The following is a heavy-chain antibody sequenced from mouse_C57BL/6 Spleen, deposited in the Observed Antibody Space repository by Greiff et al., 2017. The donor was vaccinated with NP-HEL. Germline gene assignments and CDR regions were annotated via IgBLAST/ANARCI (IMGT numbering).Heavy chain of an antibody. J-gene: IGHJ2*01. Sequence: ESGPGLVKPSQSLSLTCSVTGYSITSGYYWNWIRQFPGNKLEWMGYISYDGSNNYNPSLKNRISITRDTSKNQFFLKLNSVTTEDTATYYCARGIGSPYFDYWGQGTTLTVSS. CDR1: GYSITSGYY. D-gene: IGHD1-1*01. V-gene: IGHV3-6*01. CDR2: ISYDGSN. CDR3: ARGIGSPYFDY.